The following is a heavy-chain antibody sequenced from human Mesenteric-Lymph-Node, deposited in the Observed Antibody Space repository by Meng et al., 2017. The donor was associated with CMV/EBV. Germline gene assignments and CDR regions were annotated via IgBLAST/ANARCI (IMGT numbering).Heavy chain of an antibody. CDR2: INHSGST. Sequence: QVQLQQLGAGLVKPSETPALTCAVYGGSFSGYYWSWIRQPPGKGLEWIGEINHSGSTNYNPSLKSRVTISVDTSKNQFSLKLSSVTAADTAVYYCARHQRWLKSEGGFNYWGQGTLVTVSS. CDR1: GGSFSGYY. D-gene: IGHD4-23*01. J-gene: IGHJ4*02. CDR3: ARHQRWLKSEGGFNY. V-gene: IGHV4-34*01.